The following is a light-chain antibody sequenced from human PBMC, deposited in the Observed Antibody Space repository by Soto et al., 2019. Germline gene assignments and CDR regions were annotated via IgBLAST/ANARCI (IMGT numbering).Light chain of an antibody. CDR3: CSYAGSSTYV. J-gene: IGLJ1*01. CDR2: EGS. V-gene: IGLV2-23*01. Sequence: QSVLTXPASVSGSPGQSITISCTGTSRGVGSYNLVSWYQQHPGKAPKLMISEGSKRPSGVSNRFSGSKSGNTASLTISGLQAEDEADYYCCSYAGSSTYVFGTGTKVTVL. CDR1: SRGVGSYNL.